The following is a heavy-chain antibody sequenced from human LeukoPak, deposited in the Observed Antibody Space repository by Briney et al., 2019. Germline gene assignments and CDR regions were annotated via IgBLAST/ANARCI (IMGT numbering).Heavy chain of an antibody. Sequence: SETLSLTCTVYGGSFSGYYWSWIRQPPGKGLEWIGEINHSGSTNYNPSLKSRVTISVDTYKNQFSLKLSSVTAADTAVYYCARDNLGGYSSSWYDYWGQGTLVTVSS. D-gene: IGHD6-13*01. V-gene: IGHV4-34*01. CDR1: GGSFSGYY. J-gene: IGHJ4*02. CDR2: INHSGST. CDR3: ARDNLGGYSSSWYDY.